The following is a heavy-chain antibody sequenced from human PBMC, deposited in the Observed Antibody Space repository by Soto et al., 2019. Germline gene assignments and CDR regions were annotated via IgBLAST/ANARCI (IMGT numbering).Heavy chain of an antibody. CDR2: ISAYNGNT. Sequence: ASVKVSCKASGYTFTSYVISWVRQAPGQGLEWMGWISAYNGNTNYAQKLQGRVTMTADTATNTAYMELRSLRSEDTAVYYCATHRSGLFLEWLPEGSLAFWGQGSLVTGSS. J-gene: IGHJ4*02. CDR3: ATHRSGLFLEWLPEGSLAF. D-gene: IGHD3-3*01. V-gene: IGHV1-18*01. CDR1: GYTFTSYV.